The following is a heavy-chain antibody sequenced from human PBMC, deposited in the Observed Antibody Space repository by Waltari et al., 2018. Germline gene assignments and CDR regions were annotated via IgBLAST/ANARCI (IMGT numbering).Heavy chain of an antibody. Sequence: QVQLQESGPGLVKPSQTLSLTCTVSGGSISSGDYYWSWIRQPPGKGLECIGYIDCSGSSYYTPSRKSRVTISIDTSKNQCARRLSSVTAADTAVYDCAIGVVVVPAARPWFDPWGQGTLVTVSS. J-gene: IGHJ5*02. CDR2: IDCSGSS. CDR3: AIGVVVVPAARPWFDP. CDR1: GGSISSGDYY. V-gene: IGHV4-31*03. D-gene: IGHD2-2*01.